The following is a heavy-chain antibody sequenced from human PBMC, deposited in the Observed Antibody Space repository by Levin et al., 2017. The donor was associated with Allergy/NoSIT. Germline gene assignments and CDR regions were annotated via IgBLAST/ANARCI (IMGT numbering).Heavy chain of an antibody. Sequence: GESLKISCKASGYTFTGYYMHWVRQAPGQGLEWMGWINPNSGGTNYAQKFQGRVTMTRDTSISTAYMELSRLRSDDTAVYYCARDSGKIWFGETNWFDPWGQGTLVTVSS. CDR3: ARDSGKIWFGETNWFDP. D-gene: IGHD3-10*01. J-gene: IGHJ5*02. V-gene: IGHV1-2*02. CDR1: GYTFTGYY. CDR2: INPNSGGT.